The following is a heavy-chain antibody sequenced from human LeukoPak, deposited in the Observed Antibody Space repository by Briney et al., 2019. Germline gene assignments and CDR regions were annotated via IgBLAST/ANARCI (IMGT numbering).Heavy chain of an antibody. Sequence: GGSLRLSCAASGFTFSSYAMSWVRQAPGKGLEWVSAISGSGGSTYYADSVKGRFTISRDNSKNTLYLQMNSLRAEDTAVYYCARDSSGAAGTRSSDYWGQGTLVTVSS. V-gene: IGHV3-23*01. J-gene: IGHJ4*02. CDR1: GFTFSSYA. D-gene: IGHD6-13*01. CDR2: ISGSGGST. CDR3: ARDSSGAAGTRSSDY.